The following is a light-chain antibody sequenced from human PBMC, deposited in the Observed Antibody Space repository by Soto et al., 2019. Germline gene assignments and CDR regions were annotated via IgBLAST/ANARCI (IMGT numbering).Light chain of an antibody. J-gene: IGLJ1*01. CDR3: GSWDSSLSPYV. Sequence: QSALTQPASVSGSPGQSITISCTGTSTDIGAYNYVSWYQQHPGKAPKLLIYEVTNRPSGVSNRFSGSKSGNTASLTISGLQAEDEANYYCGSWDSSLSPYVFGTGTKVT. CDR2: EVT. V-gene: IGLV2-14*01. CDR1: STDIGAYNY.